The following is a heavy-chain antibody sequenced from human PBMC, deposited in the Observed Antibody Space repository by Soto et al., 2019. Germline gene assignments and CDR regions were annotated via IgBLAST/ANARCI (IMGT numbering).Heavy chain of an antibody. Sequence: EVQLVESWGGLVQPGGSLRLSCAASGFTFSSYWMHWVRQGPGKGLVWVSRINGDGSNTNYADSVRGRFTISRDNAKNTVYLQMNSLRDEDTAVYYCARGIRNYYGTDVWGQGTTVTVSS. J-gene: IGHJ6*02. CDR3: ARGIRNYYGTDV. CDR2: INGDGSNT. V-gene: IGHV3-74*01. D-gene: IGHD5-18*01. CDR1: GFTFSSYW.